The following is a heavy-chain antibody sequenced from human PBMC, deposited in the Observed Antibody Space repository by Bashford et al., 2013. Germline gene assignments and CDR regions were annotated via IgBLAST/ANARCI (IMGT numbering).Heavy chain of an antibody. CDR3: ARSGSVQRLRFLEWLSLDY. J-gene: IGHJ4*02. CDR2: IVVGSGNT. CDR1: GFTFTSSA. D-gene: IGHD3-3*01. Sequence: SVKVSCKASGFTFTSSAVQWVRQARGQRLEWIGWIVVGSGNTNYAQKFQERVTITRDMSTSTAYMELSSLRSEDTAVYYCARSGSVQRLRFLEWLSLDYVGQGPWSPSPQ. V-gene: IGHV1-58*01.